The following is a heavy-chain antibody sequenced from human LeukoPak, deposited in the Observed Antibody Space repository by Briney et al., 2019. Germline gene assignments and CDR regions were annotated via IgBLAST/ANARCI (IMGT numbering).Heavy chain of an antibody. Sequence: GASVKVSCKASGYTFTGYYILWVRRAPGQGLEWMGWINPNSGGTNYEQKFQGRVTMTRDTSITTAYMELSRLRSDDTAVYYCASNFDILTGYYNNDGFDIWGQGTMVTVSS. CDR1: GYTFTGYY. D-gene: IGHD3-9*01. CDR3: ASNFDILTGYYNNDGFDI. J-gene: IGHJ3*02. CDR2: INPNSGGT. V-gene: IGHV1-2*02.